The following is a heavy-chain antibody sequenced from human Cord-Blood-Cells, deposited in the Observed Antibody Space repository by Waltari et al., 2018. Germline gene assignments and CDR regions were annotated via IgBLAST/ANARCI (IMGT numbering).Heavy chain of an antibody. CDR2: IYYSGST. D-gene: IGHD6-13*01. Sequence: QLQLQESGPGLVTPSETLSLTCTVSGGSISSTSYYWGWIRQPPGKGLEWIGSIYYSGSTYYNPSLKSRVTISVDTSKNQFSLKLSSVTAADTAVYYCARLKEGIAAAGDWYFDLWGRGTLVTVSS. CDR3: ARLKEGIAAAGDWYFDL. J-gene: IGHJ2*01. V-gene: IGHV4-39*01. CDR1: GGSISSTSYY.